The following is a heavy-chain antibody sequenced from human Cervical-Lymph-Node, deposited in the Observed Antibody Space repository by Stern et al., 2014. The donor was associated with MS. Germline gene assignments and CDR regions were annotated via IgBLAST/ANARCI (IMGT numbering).Heavy chain of an antibody. V-gene: IGHV4-31*03. CDR3: ASGGPNYDSSGYYYFDY. D-gene: IGHD3-22*01. CDR1: GVSISSGGYY. Sequence: QVQLQESGPGLVKPSQTLSLTCTVSGVSISSGGYYWSWIRQHPGKGLEWIGYLYYSGSTYYHPSLKSRVTISADTTKNQFSLKMSSVTAADTAVYYCASGGPNYDSSGYYYFDYWGQGTLVTVSS. CDR2: LYYSGST. J-gene: IGHJ4*02.